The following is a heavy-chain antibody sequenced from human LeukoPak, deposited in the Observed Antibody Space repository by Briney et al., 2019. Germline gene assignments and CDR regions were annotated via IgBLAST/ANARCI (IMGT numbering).Heavy chain of an antibody. Sequence: GESLQISCKGFGYSFTTYWIGWVRQMPGKGLEWMGIIYPGDSDTRYSPSFQGQVTISADKSISTAYLQWSSLKASDTAMYYCARGNGGYSYGFDIWGQGTMVTVSS. D-gene: IGHD5-18*01. CDR1: GYSFTTYW. V-gene: IGHV5-51*01. CDR2: IYPGDSDT. CDR3: ARGNGGYSYGFDI. J-gene: IGHJ3*02.